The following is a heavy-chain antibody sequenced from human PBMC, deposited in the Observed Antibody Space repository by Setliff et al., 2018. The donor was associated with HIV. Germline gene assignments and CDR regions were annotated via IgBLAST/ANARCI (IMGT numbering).Heavy chain of an antibody. CDR1: GYTFTSYA. CDR2: INTNTGNP. CDR3: ARDPILYYYDSSGSAWFDP. J-gene: IGHJ5*02. V-gene: IGHV7-4-1*02. Sequence: GASVKVSCKASGYTFTSYAMNWVRQAPGQGLEWMGWINTNTGNPTYAQGFTGRFVFSLDTSVSTAYLQISSLKAEDTAVYYCARDPILYYYDSSGSAWFDPWGQGTLVTVSS. D-gene: IGHD3-22*01.